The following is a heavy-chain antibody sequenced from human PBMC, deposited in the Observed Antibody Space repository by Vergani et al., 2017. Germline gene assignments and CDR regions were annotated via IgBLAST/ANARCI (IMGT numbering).Heavy chain of an antibody. CDR2: IFSNDEK. J-gene: IGHJ6*04. CDR3: ARTSTFFGVVINGMDV. D-gene: IGHD3-3*01. V-gene: IGHV2-26*01. CDR1: GFSLSNARMG. Sequence: QVTLKESGPVLVKPTETLTLTCTVSGFSLSNARMGVSWIRQPPGKALEWLAHIFSNDEKSYSTSLKSRLTISKDTSKRQVVLTMTNMDPVDTATYYCARTSTFFGVVINGMDVWSEGTTVTVSS.